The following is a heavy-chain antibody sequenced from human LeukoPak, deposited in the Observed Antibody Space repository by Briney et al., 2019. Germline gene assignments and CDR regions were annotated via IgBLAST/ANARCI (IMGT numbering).Heavy chain of an antibody. J-gene: IGHJ6*02. CDR1: GGTFSNYA. D-gene: IGHD2-2*01. CDR3: ASTIVVVPAAMVFYYYYGMDV. V-gene: IGHV1-69*04. Sequence: ASVTVSCKASGGTFSNYAISWVRQAPGQGLEWMGRIIPIFGIANYVQKFQGRVTITADKSTSTAYMELSSLRSEDTAVYYCASTIVVVPAAMVFYYYYGMDVWGQGTTVTVSS. CDR2: IIPIFGIA.